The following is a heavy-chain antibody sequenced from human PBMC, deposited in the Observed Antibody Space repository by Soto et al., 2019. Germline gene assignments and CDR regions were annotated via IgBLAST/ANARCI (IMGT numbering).Heavy chain of an antibody. CDR2: VDPNGGGS. CDR1: GYSFTDYK. CDR3: ATWVDYGDFEGFDF. V-gene: IGHV1-2*04. J-gene: IGHJ4*02. D-gene: IGHD4-17*01. Sequence: QGQLLQSGAEVKKPGASVKVSCKTSGYSFTDYKLHWVRQAPGQGLEWMGWVDPNGGGSNSAQKFQGSVTMTWDTSITTAYLDLTRLTTHDTATYFCATWVDYGDFEGFDFWGQGTLVTVSS.